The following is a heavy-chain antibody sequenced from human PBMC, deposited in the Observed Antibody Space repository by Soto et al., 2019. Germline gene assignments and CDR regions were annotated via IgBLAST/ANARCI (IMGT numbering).Heavy chain of an antibody. CDR3: ARDKGIVGSKGGFGY. CDR1: GYTFTSYG. D-gene: IGHD1-26*01. CDR2: ISSYNGNT. J-gene: IGHJ4*02. V-gene: IGHV1-18*04. Sequence: QVQLVQSGAEVKKPGASVKVSCKASGYTFTSYGISWVRQAPGQGLEWMGWISSYNGNTNYAQKLQGRVTMTTDTSTITAYMELRSLRSDDTAVYYCARDKGIVGSKGGFGYWGQGTLVTVSS.